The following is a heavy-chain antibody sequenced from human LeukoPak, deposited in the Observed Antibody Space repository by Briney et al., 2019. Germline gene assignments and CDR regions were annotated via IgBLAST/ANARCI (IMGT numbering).Heavy chain of an antibody. D-gene: IGHD2-2*01. J-gene: IGHJ4*02. CDR2: ISGSGGST. CDR3: AKQVVPAASYYFDY. Sequence: GSLRLSCAASGFTCSSYSINWVRQAPGKGLEWVSAISGSGGSTYYADSVKGRFTISRDNSKNTLYLQMNSLRAEDTAVYYCAKQVVPAASYYFDYWGQGTLVTVSS. V-gene: IGHV3-23*01. CDR1: GFTCSSYS.